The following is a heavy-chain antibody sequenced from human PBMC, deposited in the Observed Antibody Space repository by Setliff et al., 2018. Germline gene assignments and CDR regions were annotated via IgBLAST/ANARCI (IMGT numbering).Heavy chain of an antibody. CDR3: ARSGDYGSGRLSP. Sequence: SETLSLTCTVSGGSISSGDHYWSWIRQPAGKGLEWIGRIHASGSTNYNPSLKSRVTISLDTSNNQFSLKLSSVTAAETAMYYCARSGDYGSGRLSPWGQGTQVTVS. CDR1: GGSISSGDHY. CDR2: IHASGST. D-gene: IGHD3-10*01. V-gene: IGHV4-61*02. J-gene: IGHJ5*02.